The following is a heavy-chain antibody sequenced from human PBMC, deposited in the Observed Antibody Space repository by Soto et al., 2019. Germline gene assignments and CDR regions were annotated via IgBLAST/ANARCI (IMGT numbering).Heavy chain of an antibody. CDR1: GFTFSSYG. D-gene: IGHD5-18*01. CDR3: ARDYSSYGPFDY. V-gene: IGHV3-30*03. CDR2: ISYDGSTI. Sequence: PGGSLRLSCAASGFTFSSYGMHWVRQAPGKGLEWVAVISYDGSTIYYADSVKGRFTISRDNAKNSLYLQMNSLRAEDTAVYYCARDYSSYGPFDYWGQGTLVTVSS. J-gene: IGHJ4*02.